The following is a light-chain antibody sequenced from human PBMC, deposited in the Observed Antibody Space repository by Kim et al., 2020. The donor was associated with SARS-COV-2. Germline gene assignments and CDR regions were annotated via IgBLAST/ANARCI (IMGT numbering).Light chain of an antibody. V-gene: IGKV3-11*01. CDR2: DAF. J-gene: IGKJ4*01. Sequence: SLSPGERATLSCRASQNINGWLVWYQQKPGQAPRLLIYDAFYSAAGVPAMFSGSVSETVFTLSISSLEPEDFAVYYCQQRFTWPLTFGGGTKLEI. CDR3: QQRFTWPLT. CDR1: QNINGW.